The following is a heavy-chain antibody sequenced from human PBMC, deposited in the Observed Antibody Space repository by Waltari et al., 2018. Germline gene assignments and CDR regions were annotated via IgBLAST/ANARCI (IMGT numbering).Heavy chain of an antibody. J-gene: IGHJ6*02. Sequence: QVQLQESGPRLVKPSQTLSLTCSVSGGSLDSGYYYWSLGRQPAGKGLEWIGRIDKSGSTTYNPSLDRRVSISLDTSKKQIFLKLASVTAADTAIYFCAREATYRFVYYGLDVWGQGTTVTVSS. CDR3: AREATYRFVYYGLDV. D-gene: IGHD3-16*02. V-gene: IGHV4-61*02. CDR1: GGSLDSGYYY. CDR2: IDKSGST.